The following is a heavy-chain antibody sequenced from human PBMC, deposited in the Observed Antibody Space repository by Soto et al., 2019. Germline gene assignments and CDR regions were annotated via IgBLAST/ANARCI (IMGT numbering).Heavy chain of an antibody. CDR1: GGSISSGGYY. J-gene: IGHJ6*03. Sequence: SETLSLTCTVSGGSISSGGYYWSWIRQHPGKGLEWIGYIYYSGSTYYNPSLKSRVTISVDTSKNQFSLKLSSVTAADTAVYYCARQYSGYDGGGYYYYYMDVWGKGTTVTVSS. CDR2: IYYSGST. D-gene: IGHD5-12*01. V-gene: IGHV4-31*03. CDR3: ARQYSGYDGGGYYYYYMDV.